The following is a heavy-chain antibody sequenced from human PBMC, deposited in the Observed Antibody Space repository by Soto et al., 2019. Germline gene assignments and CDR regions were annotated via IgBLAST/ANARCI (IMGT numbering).Heavy chain of an antibody. V-gene: IGHV5-51*01. Sequence: GESLKISCKGSGYSFTSYWIGWVRQMPGKGLEWMGIIYPGDSDTRYSPSFQGRVTISADKSISTAYLQWSSLKASDTAMYYCARPLYYDFWSGYPNWFDPWGQGTLVTVSS. D-gene: IGHD3-3*01. CDR1: GYSFTSYW. CDR2: IYPGDSDT. CDR3: ARPLYYDFWSGYPNWFDP. J-gene: IGHJ5*02.